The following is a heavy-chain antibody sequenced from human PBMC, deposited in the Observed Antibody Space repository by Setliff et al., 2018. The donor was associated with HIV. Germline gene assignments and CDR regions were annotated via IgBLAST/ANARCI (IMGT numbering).Heavy chain of an antibody. CDR3: ARAPTVVTLLDY. V-gene: IGHV4-39*02. J-gene: IGHJ4*02. Sequence: SETLSLTCTVSNGSISSNTYYCGWIRQPPGKGLEWIGSLYSSGTTYYNPSLRSRVTISVDTSKNHFSLRLSSVTAADTAVYYCARAPTVVTLLDYWGQGTLVTVSS. CDR1: NGSISSNTYY. CDR2: LYSSGTT. D-gene: IGHD4-17*01.